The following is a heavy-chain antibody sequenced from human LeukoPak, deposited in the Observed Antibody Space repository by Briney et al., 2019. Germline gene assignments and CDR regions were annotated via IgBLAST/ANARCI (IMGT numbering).Heavy chain of an antibody. V-gene: IGHV4-59*01. CDR1: GGSIGTYQ. D-gene: IGHD3-22*01. J-gene: IGHJ4*02. CDR3: ARERTSAYSYYFDY. CDR2: ISYSGST. Sequence: PSETLSLTCTVAGGSIGTYQWSWIRQPPGKGLEWIGYISYSGSTNYDPSLKSRVTISLDTSKNQFSLKVNSVTAADTALYYCARERTSAYSYYFDYWGQGTLVTVSS.